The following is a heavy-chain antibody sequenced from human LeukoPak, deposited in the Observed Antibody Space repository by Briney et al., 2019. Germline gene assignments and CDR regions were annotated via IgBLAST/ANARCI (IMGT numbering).Heavy chain of an antibody. V-gene: IGHV1-69*04. J-gene: IGHJ6*02. CDR1: GGTFSSYA. D-gene: IGHD3-9*01. CDR2: IILILGIA. CDR3: ARAYRPYYDILTGYYYYGMDV. Sequence: SVKVSCKASGGTFSSYAISWVREAPGQGLEWRGRIILILGIANSAQKFQGRVTITANKSTSTAYMEMSSLRSEDTSVYYGARAYRPYYDILTGYYYYGMDVWGQGNTVTVSS.